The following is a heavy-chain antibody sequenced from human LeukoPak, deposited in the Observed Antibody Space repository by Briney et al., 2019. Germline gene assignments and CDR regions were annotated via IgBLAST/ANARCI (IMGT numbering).Heavy chain of an antibody. V-gene: IGHV5-51*01. CDR2: IYPGDSDT. Sequence: GESLKISRKGSGYSFTSYWIGWVRQMPGKGLEWMGIIYPGDSDTRYSPSFQGQVTISADKSISTAYLQWSSLKASDTAMYYCARRSTVTGFPADYWGQGTLVTVSS. CDR1: GYSFTSYW. CDR3: ARRSTVTGFPADY. D-gene: IGHD4-17*01. J-gene: IGHJ4*02.